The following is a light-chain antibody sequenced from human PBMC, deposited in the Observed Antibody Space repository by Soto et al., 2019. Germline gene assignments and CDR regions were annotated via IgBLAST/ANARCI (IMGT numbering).Light chain of an antibody. CDR1: RSNIGSNT. V-gene: IGLV1-44*01. Sequence: QSVLTQPPSASGAPGQGVTISCSGSRSNIGSNTVNWYQQPPGTAPKLLIYTNNQRPSGVPDRFSGSRSGTSASLAISGLQSEDEADYYCAAWDASLSGVVFGGGTKLTVL. CDR3: AAWDASLSGVV. CDR2: TNN. J-gene: IGLJ2*01.